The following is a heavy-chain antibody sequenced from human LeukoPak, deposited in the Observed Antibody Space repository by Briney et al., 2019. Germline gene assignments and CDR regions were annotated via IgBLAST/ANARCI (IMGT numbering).Heavy chain of an antibody. CDR2: INHSGST. Sequence: KSSETLSLTCAVYGGSFSGYYWSWIRQPPGKGLEWIGEINHSGSTNYNPSLKSRVTISVDTSENQFSLKLSSVTAADTAVYYCARVGYSGTGTFDYWGQGTLVTVSS. J-gene: IGHJ4*02. D-gene: IGHD5-12*01. CDR1: GGSFSGYY. CDR3: ARVGYSGTGTFDY. V-gene: IGHV4-34*01.